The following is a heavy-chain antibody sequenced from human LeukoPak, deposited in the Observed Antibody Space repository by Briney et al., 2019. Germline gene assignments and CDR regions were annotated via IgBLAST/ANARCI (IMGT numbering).Heavy chain of an antibody. D-gene: IGHD2-21*02. CDR1: GGSISSYY. V-gene: IGHV4-59*01. J-gene: IGHJ4*02. Sequence: SETLSLTCTVSGGSISSYYWSWMRQPPGKGLEWIGYIYYSGSTNYNPSLKSRVTISVDTSKNHFSLRLTSVTAADTAVYYCARGAYCGGDCFYYFDYWGQGTLATVSS. CDR2: IYYSGST. CDR3: ARGAYCGGDCFYYFDY.